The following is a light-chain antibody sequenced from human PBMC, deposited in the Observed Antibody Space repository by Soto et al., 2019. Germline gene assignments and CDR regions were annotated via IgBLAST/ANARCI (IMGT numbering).Light chain of an antibody. CDR1: QTITTW. CDR3: QQYSTYSGT. J-gene: IGKJ1*01. Sequence: DIQVTQSPSTLSASVGDRVTITCRASQTITTWLAWYQQKPGKAPKLLIYDASTLESGVPSRFSGSGFGTEFSLTISSLQPDDSATYYCQQYSTYSGTFGQGTKVDI. CDR2: DAS. V-gene: IGKV1-5*01.